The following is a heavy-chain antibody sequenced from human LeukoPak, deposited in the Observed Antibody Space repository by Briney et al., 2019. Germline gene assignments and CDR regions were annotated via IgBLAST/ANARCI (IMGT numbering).Heavy chain of an antibody. Sequence: GGSLRLSCAASGFTFSSYEMNWVRQAPGKGLEWVSYISSSGSTIYYADSVKGRFTISRDNAKNSLYLQMNSLRAEDTAVYYCARVLGTPDYYDSSPIDYWGQGTLVTVSS. CDR2: ISSSGSTI. D-gene: IGHD3-22*01. V-gene: IGHV3-48*03. CDR3: ARVLGTPDYYDSSPIDY. J-gene: IGHJ4*02. CDR1: GFTFSSYE.